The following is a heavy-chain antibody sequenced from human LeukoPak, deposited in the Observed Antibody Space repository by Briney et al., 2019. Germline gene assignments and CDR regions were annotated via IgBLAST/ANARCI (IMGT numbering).Heavy chain of an antibody. CDR2: INPSGGST. CDR1: GYTFTSYD. J-gene: IGHJ5*02. CDR3: ARDSEQQLVGAVVGWFDP. Sequence: ASVKVSCKTSGYTFTSYDVHWVRQAPGQGLEWMGIINPSGGSTSYAQKFQGRVTMTRDMSTSTVYMELSSLRSEDTAVYYCARDSEQQLVGAVVGWFDPWGQGTLVTVSS. D-gene: IGHD6-13*01. V-gene: IGHV1-46*01.